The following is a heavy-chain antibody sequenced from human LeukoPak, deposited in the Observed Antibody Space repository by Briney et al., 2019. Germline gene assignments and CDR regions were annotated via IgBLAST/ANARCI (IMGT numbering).Heavy chain of an antibody. Sequence: GGSLRLPCAASGFTFSSYAMHWVRQAPGKGLEWVAVISYDGSNKYYADSVKGRFTISRDNSKNTLYLQMNSLRAEDTAVYYCARDLMITFGGVHDAFDIWGQGTMVTVSS. J-gene: IGHJ3*02. CDR3: ARDLMITFGGVHDAFDI. D-gene: IGHD3-16*01. CDR2: ISYDGSNK. CDR1: GFTFSSYA. V-gene: IGHV3-30*04.